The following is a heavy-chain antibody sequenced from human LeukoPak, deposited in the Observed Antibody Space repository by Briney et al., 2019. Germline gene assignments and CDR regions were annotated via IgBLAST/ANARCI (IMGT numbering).Heavy chain of an antibody. J-gene: IGHJ4*02. CDR2: IKSKAYGATT. CDR3: SRVVGGSYSNFDY. V-gene: IGHV3-49*04. CDR1: GFSFSDSA. D-gene: IGHD2-15*01. Sequence: PGGSLRLSCRTSGFSFSDSAMSWVRQPPGKGLEWVGFIKSKAYGATTGYAASVKGRFTISRDDSNNIAYLQMKSLKTEDTAVYYCSRVVGGSYSNFDYWGQGTQVTVSS.